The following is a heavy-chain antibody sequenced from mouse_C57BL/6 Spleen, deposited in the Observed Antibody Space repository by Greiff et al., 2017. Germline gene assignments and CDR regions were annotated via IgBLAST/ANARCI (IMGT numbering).Heavy chain of an antibody. V-gene: IGHV1-76*01. CDR2: IYPGSGNT. D-gene: IGHD1-1*01. CDR3: AREGYYGSSPYWYFDV. Sequence: QVQLQQSGAELVRPGASVKLSCKASGYTFPDYYINWVKQRPGQGLEWIARIYPGSGNTYYNEKFKGKATLTAEKSSSTAYMQLSSLTSEDSAVYFCAREGYYGSSPYWYFDVWGTGTTVTVAS. J-gene: IGHJ1*03. CDR1: GYTFPDYY.